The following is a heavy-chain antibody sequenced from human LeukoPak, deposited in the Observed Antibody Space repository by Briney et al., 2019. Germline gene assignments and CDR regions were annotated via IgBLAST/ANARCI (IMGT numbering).Heavy chain of an antibody. CDR3: AKDWGHGDDYYYGMDV. CDR2: TSYDGTYN. D-gene: IGHD4-17*01. Sequence: GGSLRLSCAASGFTFSSYGIHWVRQAPGKGLEWVAFTSYDGTYNYYADSVRGRFTISRDNSKNTLYLQMNSLRPDDTAVYSCAKDWGHGDDYYYGMDVWGQGTTVTVSS. V-gene: IGHV3-30*18. J-gene: IGHJ6*02. CDR1: GFTFSSYG.